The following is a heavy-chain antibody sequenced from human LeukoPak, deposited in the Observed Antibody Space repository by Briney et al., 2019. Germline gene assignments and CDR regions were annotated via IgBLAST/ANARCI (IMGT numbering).Heavy chain of an antibody. CDR1: GFTVSSNY. CDR3: ARDRSLRQQLTYDY. V-gene: IGHV3-66*01. D-gene: IGHD6-13*01. CDR2: TYSGGST. J-gene: IGHJ4*02. Sequence: GGSLRLSCAASGFTVSSNYMTWVRQAPGKGLEWVSVTYSGGSTYYADSVKGRFTISRDNSKNTLYLQMNSLRAEDTAVYYCARDRSLRQQLTYDYWGQGTLVTVSS.